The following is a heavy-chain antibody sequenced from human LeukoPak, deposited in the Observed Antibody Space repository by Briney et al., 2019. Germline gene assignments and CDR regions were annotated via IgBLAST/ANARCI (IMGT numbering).Heavy chain of an antibody. J-gene: IGHJ5*02. CDR2: INPSGGST. Sequence: ASVKVSCKASGGTFSSYAISWVRQAPGQGLEWMGIINPSGGSTSYAQKFQGRVTMTRDTSTSTVYMELSSLRSEDTAVYYCARGFLLGYCSSTSCPRRWFDPWGQGTLVTVSS. D-gene: IGHD2-2*01. CDR3: ARGFLLGYCSSTSCPRRWFDP. V-gene: IGHV1-46*01. CDR1: GGTFSSYA.